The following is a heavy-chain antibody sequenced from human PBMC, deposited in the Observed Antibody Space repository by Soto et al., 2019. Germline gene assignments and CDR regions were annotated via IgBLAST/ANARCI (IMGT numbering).Heavy chain of an antibody. D-gene: IGHD2-2*01. CDR3: ARARYCSSTSCFPRNYYYMDV. Sequence: QVQLVQSGAEVKKPGASVKVSCKASGYTFTSYAMHWVRQAPGQRLEWMGWINAGNGNTKYSQKFQGRVTITRDTSASTAYMELSSLRSEDTAVYYCARARYCSSTSCFPRNYYYMDVWGKGTTVTVSS. CDR1: GYTFTSYA. CDR2: INAGNGNT. J-gene: IGHJ6*03. V-gene: IGHV1-3*01.